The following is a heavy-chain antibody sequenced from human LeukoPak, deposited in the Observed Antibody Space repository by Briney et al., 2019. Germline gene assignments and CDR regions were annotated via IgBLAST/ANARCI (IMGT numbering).Heavy chain of an antibody. V-gene: IGHV4-59*01. J-gene: IGHJ6*03. D-gene: IGHD6-19*01. Sequence: ASETLSLTCTVSGGSISSYYWSWVRQPPGKGLEWIGYIYYSGSTNYNPSLKSRVTISVDTSKNQFSLKLSSVTAADTAVYYCARDLLASGWGSYYYYYMDVWGKGTTVTVSS. CDR2: IYYSGST. CDR3: ARDLLASGWGSYYYYYMDV. CDR1: GGSISSYY.